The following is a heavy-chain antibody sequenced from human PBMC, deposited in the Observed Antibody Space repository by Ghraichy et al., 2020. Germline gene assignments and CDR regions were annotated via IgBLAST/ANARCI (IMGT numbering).Heavy chain of an antibody. CDR3: ARDLNGDGLIVSRFDP. CDR2: IIPIFGTA. CDR1: GGTFSSYA. D-gene: IGHD5-24*01. V-gene: IGHV1-69*06. Sequence: SVKVSCKASGGTFSSYAISWVRQAPGQGLEWMGGIIPIFGTANYAQKFQGRVTITADKSTSTAYMELSSLRSEDTAVYYCARDLNGDGLIVSRFDPWGQGTLVTVSS. J-gene: IGHJ5*02.